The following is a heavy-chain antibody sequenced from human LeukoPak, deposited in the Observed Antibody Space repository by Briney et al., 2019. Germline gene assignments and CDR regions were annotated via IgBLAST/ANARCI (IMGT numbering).Heavy chain of an antibody. CDR2: ISSSSSYI. V-gene: IGHV3-21*01. J-gene: IGHJ3*02. CDR1: GFTFSSYS. Sequence: GGSLRLSRAASGFTFSSYSMNWVRQAPGKGLEWVSSISSSSSYIYYADSVKGRFTISRDNAKNSLYLQMNSLRAEDTAVYYCARDSIVGAFMAFDIWGQGTMVTVSS. D-gene: IGHD1-26*01. CDR3: ARDSIVGAFMAFDI.